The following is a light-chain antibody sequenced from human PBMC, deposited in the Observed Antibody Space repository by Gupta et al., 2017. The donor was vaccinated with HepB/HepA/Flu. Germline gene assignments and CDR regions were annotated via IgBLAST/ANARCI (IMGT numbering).Light chain of an antibody. Sequence: QSALTQPASVSGSPGQSITISCTGTSSDVGGYNYVSWYQQHPGKAPKLMIYDVSNRPSGVANRFSGSKSGNTASLTISGRKEEDEADYYCSSDTSSSTWVFGGGTKLTVL. CDR2: DVS. CDR3: SSDTSSSTWV. V-gene: IGLV2-14*01. J-gene: IGLJ3*02. CDR1: SSDVGGYNY.